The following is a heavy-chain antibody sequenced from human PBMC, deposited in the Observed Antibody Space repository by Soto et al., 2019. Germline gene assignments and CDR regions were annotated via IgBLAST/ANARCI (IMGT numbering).Heavy chain of an antibody. CDR3: VRDRRQEVGDNYGYFDL. J-gene: IGHJ2*01. CDR1: GFTFSRYW. V-gene: IGHV3-74*01. CDR2: LNRDGSRT. Sequence: EVQLVESGGGLVQPGGSLRLSCAASGFTFSRYWMHWVRQAPGKGLVWVSHLNRDGSRTTYADSVKGRFTIFRDNGEDTLYLQMNSLRAEDTDVYYCVRDRRQEVGDNYGYFDLWGRGTLVTVSS. D-gene: IGHD1-26*01.